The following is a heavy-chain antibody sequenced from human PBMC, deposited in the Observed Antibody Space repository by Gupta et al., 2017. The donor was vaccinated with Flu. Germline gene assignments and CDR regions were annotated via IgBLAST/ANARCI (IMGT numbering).Heavy chain of an antibody. CDR3: ARAIPDSSGYYYGDNWFDP. CDR2: IYTSGST. CDR1: GGSISSGSYY. J-gene: IGHJ5*02. D-gene: IGHD3-22*01. V-gene: IGHV4-61*02. Sequence: VQLQESGPGLVKPSQTLSLTCTVSGGSISSGSYYWSWIRQPAGKGLEWIGRIYTSGSTNYNPSLKSRVTISVDTSKNQFSLKLSSVTAADTAVYYCARAIPDSSGYYYGDNWFDPWGQGTLVTVAS.